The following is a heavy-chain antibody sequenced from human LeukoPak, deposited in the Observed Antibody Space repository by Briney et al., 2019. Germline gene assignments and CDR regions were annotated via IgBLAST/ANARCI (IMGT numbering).Heavy chain of an antibody. Sequence: GGSLRLSCAASGFTFSSYAMNWVRQAPGTGLEWISYISSSTTTIHYADSVKGRFTISRDNAKNTLYLQMNSLRAEDTAVYYCARGGESFSADGFDIWGQGTMVTVSS. CDR1: GFTFSSYA. D-gene: IGHD1-26*01. CDR3: ARGGESFSADGFDI. V-gene: IGHV3-48*04. CDR2: ISSSTTTI. J-gene: IGHJ3*02.